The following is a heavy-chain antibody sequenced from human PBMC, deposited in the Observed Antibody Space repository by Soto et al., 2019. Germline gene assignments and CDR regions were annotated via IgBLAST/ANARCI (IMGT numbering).Heavy chain of an antibody. CDR2: INSDGSST. CDR3: ARVRPESIALDV. Sequence: PGGSLRLSCAASGFTFSSYWMHWVRQAPGKGLVWVSRINSDGSSTSYADSVKGRFTISRDNAKNTLYLQMNSLRAEDTAVYYCARVRPESIALDVGGQGTTVTVSS. D-gene: IGHD6-6*01. J-gene: IGHJ6*02. V-gene: IGHV3-74*01. CDR1: GFTFSSYW.